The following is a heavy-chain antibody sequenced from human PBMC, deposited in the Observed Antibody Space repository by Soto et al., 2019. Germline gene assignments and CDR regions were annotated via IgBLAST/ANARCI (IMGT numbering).Heavy chain of an antibody. V-gene: IGHV1-69*12. CDR1: GGTFSNSA. CDR3: ARDKARLQLGGNYYYILDV. D-gene: IGHD1-1*01. Sequence: QVQLEQSGAEVKKPGSSVKVSCKTSGGTFSNSAISWVRQAPGQGLEWMGGIMPIFRTPDYAQKFQGRVTITADESTSTAYMELSGLTSDDPAVYYCARDKARLQLGGNYYYILDVWGQGTTVTVSS. J-gene: IGHJ6*02. CDR2: IMPIFRTP.